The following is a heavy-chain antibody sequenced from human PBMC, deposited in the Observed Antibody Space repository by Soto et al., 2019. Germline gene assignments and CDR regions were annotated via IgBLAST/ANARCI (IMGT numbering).Heavy chain of an antibody. V-gene: IGHV3-53*01. CDR1: WFTVSSNY. D-gene: IGHD2-2*01. Sequence: PVGSLRLSCAASWFTVSSNYMTWVRQAPGKGLEWVSVIYSGGSTYYADSVKGRFTISRDNSKNTLYLQMNSLRAEDTALYYCARDSRNRNFFDYWGQGTLVTVSS. CDR2: IYSGGST. J-gene: IGHJ4*02. CDR3: ARDSRNRNFFDY.